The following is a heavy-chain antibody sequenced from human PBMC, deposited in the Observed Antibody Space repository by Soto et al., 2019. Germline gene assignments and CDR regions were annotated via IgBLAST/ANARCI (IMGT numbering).Heavy chain of an antibody. CDR3: ARAHAPTLPFDY. CDR1: GGSMRNVY. D-gene: IGHD2-15*01. Sequence: SETLSLSCTVSGGSMRNVYWSWIRQPPGKRLEWIGFIFHSGNAKYNPSLESRVTISIDTSKSQFSLSLDSVTAADTAVYFCARAHAPTLPFDYWGLGTPVTVSS. CDR2: IFHSGNA. J-gene: IGHJ4*01. V-gene: IGHV4-59*01.